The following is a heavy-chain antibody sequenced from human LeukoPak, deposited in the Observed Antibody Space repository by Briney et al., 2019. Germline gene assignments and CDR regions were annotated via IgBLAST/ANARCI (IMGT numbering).Heavy chain of an antibody. D-gene: IGHD3-22*01. CDR2: IYYSGST. CDR3: AREATRSGSSDYYHFVY. CDR1: GGSISGSSYY. V-gene: IGHV4-39*07. Sequence: SETLSLTCTVSGGSISGSSYYWGWIRQSPGKGLEWIGSIYYSGSTYYNPSLKSRVTISVDTSKNQFSLKLSSVTAADTAVYYCAREATRSGSSDYYHFVYWGQGTLVTVSS. J-gene: IGHJ4*02.